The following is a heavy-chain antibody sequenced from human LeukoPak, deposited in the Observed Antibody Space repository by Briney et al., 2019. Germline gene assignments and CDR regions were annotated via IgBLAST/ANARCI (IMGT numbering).Heavy chain of an antibody. J-gene: IGHJ4*02. V-gene: IGHV1-58*01. CDR3: AAHLACTSTRCYPFNFDY. Sequence: RASVKVSCKASGFAFSNSALQWVRQARGQPLEWIGWIVVGSGDTNYAQKFQERVTITRDMSTSTAYMELSSLGSEDTAVYFCAAHLACTSTRCYPFNFDYWGQGTLVTVSS. CDR2: IVVGSGDT. D-gene: IGHD2-2*01. CDR1: GFAFSNSA.